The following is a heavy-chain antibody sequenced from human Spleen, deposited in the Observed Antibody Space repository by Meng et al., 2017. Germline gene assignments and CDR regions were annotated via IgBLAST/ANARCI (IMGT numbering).Heavy chain of an antibody. V-gene: IGHV4-39*07. CDR1: GVSISNGNYY. Sequence: SETLSLTCTVSGVSISNGNYYWDWVRQSPGKGLEWIGSIYFRATTYYNPSLQSRVTISLDTSANQVSLTLSSVTAADSAVYYCARAAYGSGSYRLYYFDYWGQGTLVTVSS. D-gene: IGHD3-10*01. CDR3: ARAAYGSGSYRLYYFDY. J-gene: IGHJ4*02. CDR2: IYFRATT.